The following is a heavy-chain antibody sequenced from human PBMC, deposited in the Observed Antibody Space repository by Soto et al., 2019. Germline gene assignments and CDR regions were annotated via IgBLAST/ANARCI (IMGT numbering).Heavy chain of an antibody. CDR1: CGSISRSSYY. CDR2: IYYSGST. J-gene: IGHJ5*02. D-gene: IGHD1-26*01. CDR3: ARGLGVWGSYYPNWFDT. V-gene: IGHV4-39*07. Sequence: PSETLSLTCPVSCGSISRSSYYWGFLLQPPLKGLEWIGSIYYSGSTYYNPSLKSRVTISVDTSKNQFSLKLSSVTAADTAVYYCARGLGVWGSYYPNWFDTWGQGTLVTVSS.